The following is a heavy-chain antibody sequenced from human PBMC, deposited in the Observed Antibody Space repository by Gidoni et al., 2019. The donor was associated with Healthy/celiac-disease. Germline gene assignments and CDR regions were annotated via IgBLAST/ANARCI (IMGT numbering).Heavy chain of an antibody. CDR3: ARGPYSSSFPHGAFDI. D-gene: IGHD6-6*01. CDR1: GYTFTGYY. J-gene: IGHJ3*02. Sequence: QVQLVQSGAEVKKPGASVKVSCKASGYTFTGYYMHWVRQAPGQGLEWMGWINPNSGGTNYAQKFQGWVTMTRDTSISTAYMELSRLRSDDTAVYYCARGPYSSSFPHGAFDIWGQGTMVTVSS. V-gene: IGHV1-2*04. CDR2: INPNSGGT.